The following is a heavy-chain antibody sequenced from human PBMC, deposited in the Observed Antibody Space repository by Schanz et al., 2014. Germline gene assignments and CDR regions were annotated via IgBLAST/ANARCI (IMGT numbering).Heavy chain of an antibody. J-gene: IGHJ5*02. D-gene: IGHD3-3*02. CDR1: GYTFVGYY. CDR2: INPNGGA. Sequence: QVQLVQSGPEVKKPGASVRVSCQASGYTFVGYYIHWLRQAPGQGLEWMGWINPNGGAEFAQKFQGRISMTRDTSTTTFYMELSSLTSDDTAVYFCARENKDYDSILNKFFHYGLDLWGQGTLVTVSS. CDR3: ARENKDYDSILNKFFHYGLDL. V-gene: IGHV1-2*02.